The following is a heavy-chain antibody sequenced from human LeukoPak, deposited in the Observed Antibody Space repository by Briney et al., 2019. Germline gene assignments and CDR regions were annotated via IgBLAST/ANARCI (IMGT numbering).Heavy chain of an antibody. Sequence: SETLSLTCTVSGGSISSYYGSWLRQPPGKGREWVGYIYTSGSNNYNPSLKTRVTISVHTSKNQFSLKLSSVTAADTAVYYRARHEHNGPVDYSGQGTLVTVSS. J-gene: IGHJ4*02. V-gene: IGHV4-4*09. CDR1: GGSISSYY. CDR2: IYTSGSN. CDR3: ARHEHNGPVDY. D-gene: IGHD1-1*01.